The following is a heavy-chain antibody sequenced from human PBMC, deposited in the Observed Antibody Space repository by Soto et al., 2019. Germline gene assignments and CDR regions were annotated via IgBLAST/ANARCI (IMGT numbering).Heavy chain of an antibody. J-gene: IGHJ4*02. CDR3: ARGPSGDKVDS. Sequence: QVQLQESGPGLVKPSQTLSLTCTVSGGSISTVDYWWSWIRQSPDMGLEWIGHIYDGGRTYNNPSPESRVTMPVATPKSQLSLPLSAVSAADTAVYYCARGPSGDKVDSWGQGTLVTVSS. D-gene: IGHD7-27*01. CDR2: IYDGGRT. V-gene: IGHV4-30-4*01. CDR1: GGSISTVDYW.